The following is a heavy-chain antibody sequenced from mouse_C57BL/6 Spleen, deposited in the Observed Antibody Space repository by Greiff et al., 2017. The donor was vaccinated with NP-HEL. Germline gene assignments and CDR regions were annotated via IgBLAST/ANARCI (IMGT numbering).Heavy chain of an antibody. CDR3: VRDYGSIYWYFDV. D-gene: IGHD1-1*01. CDR1: GFSFNTYA. Sequence: EVQGVESGGGLVQPKGSLKLSCAASGFSFNTYAMNWVRQAPGKGLEWVARIRSKSNNYATYYADSVKDRFTISRDDSESMLYLQMNNLKTEDTAMYYCVRDYGSIYWYFDVWGTGTTVTVSS. J-gene: IGHJ1*03. V-gene: IGHV10-1*01. CDR2: IRSKSNNYAT.